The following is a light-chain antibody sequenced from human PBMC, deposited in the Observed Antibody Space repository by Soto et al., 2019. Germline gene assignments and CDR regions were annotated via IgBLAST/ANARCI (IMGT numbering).Light chain of an antibody. V-gene: IGKV3-11*01. J-gene: IGKJ1*01. Sequence: EIVLTQSPATLSLSPGERATLSCRASQSVSSYLAWYQQKPGQAPRLLIYDASSRATVIPARSSGSGSGTGFTLTISSLEPEDFAVYYCQQRSNWWTFGQGTKVEIK. CDR2: DAS. CDR3: QQRSNWWT. CDR1: QSVSSY.